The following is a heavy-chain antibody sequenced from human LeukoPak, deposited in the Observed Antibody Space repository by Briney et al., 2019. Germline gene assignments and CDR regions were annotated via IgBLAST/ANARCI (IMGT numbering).Heavy chain of an antibody. J-gene: IGHJ4*02. CDR2: ISRGGIT. D-gene: IGHD3-22*01. CDR3: GIFMDVVPGTMS. Sequence: SETLSLTCGVYAGSLTNYFCHWIRQAPGKGLEWVGEISRGGITKHNPSLKSRVTMSQDTSKRQFSLKMNSMTAADTGVYYCGIFMDVVPGTMSWGLGTLVTVSS. CDR1: AGSLTNYF. V-gene: IGHV4-34*01.